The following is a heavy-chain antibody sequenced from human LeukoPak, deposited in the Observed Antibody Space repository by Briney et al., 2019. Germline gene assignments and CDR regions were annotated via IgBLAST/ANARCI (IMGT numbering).Heavy chain of an antibody. V-gene: IGHV4-59*01. D-gene: IGHD1-26*01. J-gene: IGHJ4*02. Sequence: SETLSLTCTVSGGSLSSDYWGWIRQPPGKGLEWIGYIYYSGSTNYNPSLKSRVTISVDTSKNQFSLKLSSVTAADTAVYYCARGRPGSSVTYFDYWGQGTLVTVSS. CDR3: ARGRPGSSVTYFDY. CDR1: GGSLSSDY. CDR2: IYYSGST.